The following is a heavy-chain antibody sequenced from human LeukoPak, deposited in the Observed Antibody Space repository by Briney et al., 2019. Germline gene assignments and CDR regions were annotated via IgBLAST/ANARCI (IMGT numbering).Heavy chain of an antibody. Sequence: GASVNVSCKASGYTFTSYAMHWVRQAPGQRLEWMGWINAGNGNTKYSQKFQGRVTITRDTSASTAYMELSSLRSEDTAVYYCARDSTYYDILTGYPGDYWGQGTLVTVSS. J-gene: IGHJ4*02. D-gene: IGHD3-9*01. CDR1: GYTFTSYA. V-gene: IGHV1-3*01. CDR2: INAGNGNT. CDR3: ARDSTYYDILTGYPGDY.